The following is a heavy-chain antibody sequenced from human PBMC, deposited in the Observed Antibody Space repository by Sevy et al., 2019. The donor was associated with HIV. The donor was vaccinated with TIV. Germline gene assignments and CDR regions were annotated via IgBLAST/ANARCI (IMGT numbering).Heavy chain of an antibody. CDR2: IYPEDSET. Sequence: GESLKISCQGSGYSFTSHWIGWVRHMPGKGLEWMGIIYPEDSETRYSPSFQGQVTFSADKSISTAYLQWSSLKASDTAMYYCATSRSSYFDSSGYYIYWGQGTLVTVSS. CDR3: ATSRSSYFDSSGYYIY. D-gene: IGHD3-22*01. CDR1: GYSFTSHW. V-gene: IGHV5-51*01. J-gene: IGHJ4*02.